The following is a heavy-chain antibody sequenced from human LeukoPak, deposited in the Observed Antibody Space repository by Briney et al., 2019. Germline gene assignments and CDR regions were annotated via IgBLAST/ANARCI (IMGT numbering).Heavy chain of an antibody. V-gene: IGHV1-8*01. J-gene: IGHJ2*01. CDR2: MNPNSGNT. CDR3: ARGLSGWDYWYFDL. Sequence: ASVKVSCKSSGYTFTSYDIHWVRQATGQGLGWMGWMNPNSGNTGYAQKFQGRVTMTRNTSISTAYMELSSLRSEDTAVYYCARGLSGWDYWYFDLWGRGTLVTVSS. D-gene: IGHD6-19*01. CDR1: GYTFTSYD.